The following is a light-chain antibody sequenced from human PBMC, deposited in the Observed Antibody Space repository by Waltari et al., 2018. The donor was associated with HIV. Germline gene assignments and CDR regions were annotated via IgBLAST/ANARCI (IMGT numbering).Light chain of an antibody. J-gene: IGLJ3*02. CDR1: SSDIGGDRF. Sequence: QSALTQPPSASGSPGQAVAVSCTVSSSDIGGDRFVSWYQQHPSKAPKLLIYEVSKRPSVVPDRFSGCKSGNTDSLSVSGLQAEDEADYFCSSYAANHDILFGGGTKLTVL. CDR2: EVS. CDR3: SSYAANHDIL. V-gene: IGLV2-8*01.